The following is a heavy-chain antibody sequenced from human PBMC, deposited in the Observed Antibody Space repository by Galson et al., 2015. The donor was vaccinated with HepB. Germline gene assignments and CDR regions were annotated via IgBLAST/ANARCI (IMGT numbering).Heavy chain of an antibody. J-gene: IGHJ4*02. CDR3: ARGAIDLFDY. V-gene: IGHV3-7*03. CDR2: IKPDGSEK. D-gene: IGHD2-2*01. Sequence: SLRLSCAASGFTFSSFWMSWVRQAPGKGLEWVANIKPDGSEKNYVDSVKGQFTISRDHAKNSVYLQMNSLRAEDTAVYYCARGAIDLFDYWGQGTLVTVSS. CDR1: GFTFSSFW.